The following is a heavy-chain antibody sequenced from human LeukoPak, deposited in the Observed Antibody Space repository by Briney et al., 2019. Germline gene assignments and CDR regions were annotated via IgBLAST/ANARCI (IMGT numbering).Heavy chain of an antibody. CDR1: GFTFSSYA. CDR3: ARGDYLAF. Sequence: PGGSLRLSCAASGFTFSSYAMHWVRQAPGKGLEWVAVISYDGSNKYYADSVKGRFTISRDNAKNSLFLQMNSLRAEDTAVYYCARGDYLAFWGQGTLVTVS. D-gene: IGHD4-17*01. V-gene: IGHV3-30-3*01. J-gene: IGHJ4*02. CDR2: ISYDGSNK.